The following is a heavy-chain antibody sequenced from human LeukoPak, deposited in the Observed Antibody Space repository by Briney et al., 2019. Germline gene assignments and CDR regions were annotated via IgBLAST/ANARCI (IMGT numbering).Heavy chain of an antibody. J-gene: IGHJ4*02. CDR2: ISSSSSYI. D-gene: IGHD5-18*01. CDR3: ARDQAYSYGYGDY. Sequence: GGSLRLSCAASGFTFSDYYMSWIRQAPGKGLEWVSSISSSSSYIYYADSVKGRFTISRDNAKNSLYLQMNSLRAEDTAVYYCARDQAYSYGYGDYWGQGTLVTVSS. V-gene: IGHV3-11*06. CDR1: GFTFSDYY.